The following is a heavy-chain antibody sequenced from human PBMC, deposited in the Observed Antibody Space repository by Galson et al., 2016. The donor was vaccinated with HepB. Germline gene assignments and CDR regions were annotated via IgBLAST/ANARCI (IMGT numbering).Heavy chain of an antibody. CDR1: RGSISGYY. CDR2: IYYNGHT. CDR3: ARAGNIYGADAVDI. V-gene: IGHV4-59*01. Sequence: SETLSLTCGASRGSISGYYWGWIRQPPGKGLEYIGYIYYNGHTNYSPSLKSRVTISLDTAKNQFSLKVTSVAAADTAVYYCARAGNIYGADAVDIWGQGTMVTVSS. D-gene: IGHD5-18*01. J-gene: IGHJ3*02.